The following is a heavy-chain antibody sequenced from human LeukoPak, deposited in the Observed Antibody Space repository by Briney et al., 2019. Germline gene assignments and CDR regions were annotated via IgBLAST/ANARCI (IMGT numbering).Heavy chain of an antibody. J-gene: IGHJ4*01. CDR1: GYTLTSYT. D-gene: IGHD6-13*01. CDR3: ARVPKQLVPEFDY. CDR2: ISGYNGKT. Sequence: GASVKVSCKATGYTLTSYTMHWVRQAPGQGLEWMAWISGYNGKTNYAQKLQGRVTMTTDTSTSTAYMELRSLRSDDTAVYYCARVPKQLVPEFDYWGQEPWSPSPQ. V-gene: IGHV1-18*04.